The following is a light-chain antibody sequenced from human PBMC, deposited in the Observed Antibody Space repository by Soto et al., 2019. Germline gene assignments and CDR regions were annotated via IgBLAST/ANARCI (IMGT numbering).Light chain of an antibody. J-gene: IGKJ1*01. V-gene: IGKV4-1*01. CDR3: QQYYSTPRT. Sequence: DIVMTQSPDSLGVSLGERATINCKSSQSVLYSSNTKNYLAWYQQKPGQPPKLLIYWASTRDSGVPDRFSGSGSGTDFTLTISSLLAEDVAVYYCQQYYSTPRTFGQGTKVELK. CDR1: QSVLYSSNTKNY. CDR2: WAS.